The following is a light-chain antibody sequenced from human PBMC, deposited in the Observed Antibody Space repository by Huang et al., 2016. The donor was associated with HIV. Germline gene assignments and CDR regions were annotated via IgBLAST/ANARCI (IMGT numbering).Light chain of an antibody. CDR1: LSVSTN. CDR3: QQYDNWPLT. J-gene: IGKJ4*01. CDR2: GAS. Sequence: ERVMTQSPATVSLSPGVSATLSCRASLSVSTNLAWYQQRPGQAPRLLIYGASTRATGIPARFSGGGSGAEFTLTISSLQSEDFAVYYCQQYDNWPLTFGGGTKVQVK. V-gene: IGKV3-15*01.